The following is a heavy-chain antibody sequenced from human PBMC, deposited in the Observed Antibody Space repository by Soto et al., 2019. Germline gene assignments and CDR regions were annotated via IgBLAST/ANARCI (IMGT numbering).Heavy chain of an antibody. Sequence: GGSLRLSCAASGFTFSSYAMSWVRQAPGKGLEWVSAISGSGGSTYYADSVKGRFTISRDNSKNTLYLQMNSLRAEDTAVYYCAKFFFSGPYLGELKSSGLTDYWGQGTLVTVSS. J-gene: IGHJ4*02. CDR2: ISGSGGST. CDR1: GFTFSSYA. V-gene: IGHV3-23*01. CDR3: AKFFFSGPYLGELKSSGLTDY. D-gene: IGHD3-16*01.